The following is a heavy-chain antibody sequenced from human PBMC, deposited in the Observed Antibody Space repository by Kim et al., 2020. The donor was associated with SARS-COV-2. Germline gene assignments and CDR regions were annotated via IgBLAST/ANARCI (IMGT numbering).Heavy chain of an antibody. V-gene: IGHV3-23*01. CDR2: ISGSGGST. CDR3: AKDGGIQLWYDSVPSYYYYGMDD. D-gene: IGHD5-18*01. J-gene: IGHJ6*02. Sequence: GGSLRLSCAASGFTFSSYAMSWVRQAPGKGLEWVSAISGSGGSTYYADSVKGRFTISRDTSKNTLYLQMNSLRAEDTAVYYCAKDGGIQLWYDSVPSYYYYGMDDWGHGTTVTVSS. CDR1: GFTFSSYA.